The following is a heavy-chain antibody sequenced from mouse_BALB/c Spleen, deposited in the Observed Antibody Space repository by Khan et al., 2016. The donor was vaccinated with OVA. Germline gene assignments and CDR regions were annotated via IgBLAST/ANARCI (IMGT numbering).Heavy chain of an antibody. Sequence: QVQLQQSGAELAKPGASVKMSCRASGYTFTNYWMHWVKQRPGQGLEWIGYINPSTGYTEYNQKFKDKATLTADKSSSTAYMQLSSLTSEDSAVYYCVNLGRSSAWVSYWGQGTLVTVSA. D-gene: IGHD1-1*01. V-gene: IGHV1-7*01. J-gene: IGHJ3*01. CDR1: GYTFTNYW. CDR3: VNLGRSSAWVSY. CDR2: INPSTGYT.